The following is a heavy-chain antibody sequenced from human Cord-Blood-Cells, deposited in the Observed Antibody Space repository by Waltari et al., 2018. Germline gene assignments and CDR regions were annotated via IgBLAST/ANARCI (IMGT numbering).Heavy chain of an antibody. CDR2: IYHSGST. CDR3: ARDNRGYSYGDAFDI. Sequence: QLQLQESGSGLVKPSQTLSLTCAVSGASTSSGVYPWSWFRQPPGKGLEWIGYIYHSGSTYYNPSLKSRVTISVDRSKNQFSLKLSSVTAADTAVYYCARDNRGYSYGDAFDIWGQGTMVTVSS. D-gene: IGHD5-18*01. CDR1: GASTSSGVYP. V-gene: IGHV4-30-2*01. J-gene: IGHJ3*02.